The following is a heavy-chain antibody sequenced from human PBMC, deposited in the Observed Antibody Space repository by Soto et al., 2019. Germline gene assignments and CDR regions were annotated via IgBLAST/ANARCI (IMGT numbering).Heavy chain of an antibody. Sequence: GASVKVSCKASGYTFTSYGISWVRQAPGQGLEWLGWISTYNGNTNSAPRLQGRLTLTTDTSTNTAYMELRNLTSDDTAVYYCARICPNGVCFDYWGQGTLVTVSS. CDR3: ARICPNGVCFDY. CDR1: GYTFTSYG. J-gene: IGHJ4*02. V-gene: IGHV1-18*04. CDR2: ISTYNGNT. D-gene: IGHD2-8*01.